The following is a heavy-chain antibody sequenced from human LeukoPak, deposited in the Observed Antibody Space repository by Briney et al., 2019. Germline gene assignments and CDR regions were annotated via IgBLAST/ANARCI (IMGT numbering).Heavy chain of an antibody. Sequence: PSETLSLTCTVSGGSISSYYWSWIRQPPGKGLEWIGYICYSGSTNYNPSLKSRVTISVDTSKNQFSLKLSSVTAADTAVYYCARDSSYCGGDCYSFDYWGQGTLVTVSS. CDR3: ARDSSYCGGDCYSFDY. V-gene: IGHV4-59*01. D-gene: IGHD2-21*02. J-gene: IGHJ4*02. CDR2: ICYSGST. CDR1: GGSISSYY.